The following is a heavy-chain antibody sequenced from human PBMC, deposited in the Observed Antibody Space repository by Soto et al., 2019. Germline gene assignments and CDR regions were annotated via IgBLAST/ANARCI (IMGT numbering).Heavy chain of an antibody. Sequence: EVQLVESGGCLVQPGGSLRLSCAASGFTVSSNYMSWVRQAPGKGLEWVSVIYSGGSTYYADSVKGPFTISSHNSKNTLYLQMNSLSAEDTAVYYCARQRCGGGSRPRGYLDVWGKGTTVTVSS. CDR2: IYSGGST. J-gene: IGHJ6*03. V-gene: IGHV3-53*04. CDR1: GFTVSSNY. CDR3: ARQRCGGGSRPRGYLDV. D-gene: IGHD2-21*01.